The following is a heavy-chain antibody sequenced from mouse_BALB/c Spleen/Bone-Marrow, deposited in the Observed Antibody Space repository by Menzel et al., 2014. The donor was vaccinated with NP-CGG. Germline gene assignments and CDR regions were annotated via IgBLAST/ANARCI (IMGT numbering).Heavy chain of an antibody. D-gene: IGHD1-1*01. V-gene: IGHV14-3*02. CDR3: ARGYGSSYGTGYFDV. CDR1: GFNIKDTY. Sequence: EVQLQQSGAELVKPGASVKLSCTASGFNIKDTYMHWVKQRPEQGLEWIGRIDPANGNTKYDPKFQGKVTITADTSSNTAYLQLSSLTSEDTAVYYCARGYGSSYGTGYFDVWGAGTTVTVSS. J-gene: IGHJ1*01. CDR2: IDPANGNT.